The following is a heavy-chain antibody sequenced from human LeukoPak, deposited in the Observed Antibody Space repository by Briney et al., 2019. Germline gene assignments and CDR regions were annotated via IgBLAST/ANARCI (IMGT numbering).Heavy chain of an antibody. CDR3: ARAQDYYGSGSYSD. Sequence: ASVKVSCKASGYTSTGYYMHWVRQAPGQGLEWMGWINPNSGGTNYAQKFQGRVTMTRDTSISTAYMELSRLRSDDTAVYYCARAQDYYGSGSYSDWGQGTLVTVSS. D-gene: IGHD3-10*01. CDR2: INPNSGGT. CDR1: GYTSTGYY. J-gene: IGHJ4*02. V-gene: IGHV1-2*02.